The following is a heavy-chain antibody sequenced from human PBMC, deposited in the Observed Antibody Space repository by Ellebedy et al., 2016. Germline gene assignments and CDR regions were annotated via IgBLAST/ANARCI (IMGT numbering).Heavy chain of an antibody. D-gene: IGHD1-20*01. CDR1: GYTFTSYY. CDR3: ARDDNWNNWFDP. V-gene: IGHV1-46*01. J-gene: IGHJ5*02. CDR2: INPSGGST. Sequence: ASVKVSCKASGYTFTSYYMHWVRQAPGQGLEWMGIINPSGGSTSYAQKFQGRVTMTTDTSTSPAYMGLRSLRSDDTAVYYCARDDNWNNWFDPWGQGTLVTVSS.